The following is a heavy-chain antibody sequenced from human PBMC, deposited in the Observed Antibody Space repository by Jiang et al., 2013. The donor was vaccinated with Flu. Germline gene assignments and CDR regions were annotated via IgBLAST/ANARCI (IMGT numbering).Heavy chain of an antibody. CDR3: ARDRPGGYSGYDDY. J-gene: IGHJ4*02. Sequence: GAEVKKPGSSVKVSCKASGGTFSSYAISWVRQAPGQGLEWMGGIIPIFGTANYAQKFQGRVTITADESTSTAYMELSSLRSEDTAVYYCARDRPGGYSGYDDYWGQGTLVTVSS. V-gene: IGHV1-69*01. CDR2: IIPIFGTA. D-gene: IGHD5-12*01. CDR1: GGTFSSYA.